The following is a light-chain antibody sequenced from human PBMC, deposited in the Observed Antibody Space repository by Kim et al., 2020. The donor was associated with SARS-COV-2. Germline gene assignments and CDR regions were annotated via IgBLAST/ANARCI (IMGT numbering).Light chain of an antibody. CDR2: GAS. Sequence: AQGERATLSCRASQSVISDYLAWYQQKPGQAPRLLIYGASTRATGIPDRFSGSGSGTDFTLIISRLEPEDFALYYCHQYGSSPRTFGQGTKVDIK. CDR3: HQYGSSPRT. CDR1: QSVISDY. V-gene: IGKV3-20*01. J-gene: IGKJ1*01.